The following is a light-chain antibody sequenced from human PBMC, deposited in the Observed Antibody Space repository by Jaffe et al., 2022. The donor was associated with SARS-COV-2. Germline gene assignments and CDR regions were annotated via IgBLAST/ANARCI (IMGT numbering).Light chain of an antibody. CDR3: QHYGSSPRT. CDR2: GAS. CDR1: QSVSSSY. Sequence: DIVLTQSPGTLSLSPGERATLSCRASQSVSSSYLAWYQQKPDQAPRLLIYGASSRATGIPDRFSGSGSGTDFTLTIGRLEPEDFAVYYCQHYGSSPRTFGQGTKLEIK. J-gene: IGKJ2*01. V-gene: IGKV3-20*01.